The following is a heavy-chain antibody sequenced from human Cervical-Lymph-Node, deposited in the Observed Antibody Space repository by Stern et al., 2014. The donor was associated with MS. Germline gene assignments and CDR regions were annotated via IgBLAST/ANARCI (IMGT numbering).Heavy chain of an antibody. Sequence: HLVQSAAEVNKPGTSVKVSRVASRGTVSSHTISWLRQAPGKGLEWMGVIIPIFGTPNYAQKFQGKVTITADKSTSTAYLELNSLRSDDTAVYYCAREVTMVGFDPWGQGTLVTVSS. CDR3: AREVTMVGFDP. CDR2: IIPIFGTP. V-gene: IGHV1-69*06. J-gene: IGHJ5*02. CDR1: RGTVSSHT. D-gene: IGHD4/OR15-4a*01.